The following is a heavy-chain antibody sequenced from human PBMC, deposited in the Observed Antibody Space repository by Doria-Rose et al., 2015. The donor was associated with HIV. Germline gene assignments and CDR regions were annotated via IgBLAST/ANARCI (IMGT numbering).Heavy chain of an antibody. D-gene: IGHD6-13*01. Sequence: QITLKESSPVLVKPTETLTLTCTVSGVSLSSPGMGVSWIRQPPGKALEWLANIFSDDERSYKTSLKSRLTISSDTSRSQVVLTIADMDPVDTATYYCARIKSSRWYHKYYFDFWGQGTLVIVSA. CDR1: GVSLSSPGMG. J-gene: IGHJ4*02. CDR2: IFSDDER. V-gene: IGHV2-26*01. CDR3: ARIKSSRWYHKYYFDF.